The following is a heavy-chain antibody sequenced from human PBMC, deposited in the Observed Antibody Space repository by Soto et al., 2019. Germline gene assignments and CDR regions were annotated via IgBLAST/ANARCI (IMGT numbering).Heavy chain of an antibody. V-gene: IGHV1-24*01. CDR1: GYTLTELS. J-gene: IGHJ5*02. CDR2: FDPEDGET. D-gene: IGHD1-1*01. CDR3: ARTLPKMSWFDP. Sequence: GASVKVSWKVSGYTLTELSMHWVRQAPGKGLEWMGGFDPEDGETIYAQKLQGRVTMTTDTSTSTAYMELRSLRSDDTAVYYCARTLPKMSWFDPWGQGTLVTVSS.